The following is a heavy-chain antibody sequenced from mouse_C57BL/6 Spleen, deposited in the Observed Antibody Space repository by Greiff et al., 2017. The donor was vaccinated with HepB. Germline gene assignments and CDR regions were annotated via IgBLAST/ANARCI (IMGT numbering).Heavy chain of an antibody. CDR1: GFNIKDYY. D-gene: IGHD1-1*01. V-gene: IGHV14-2*01. J-gene: IGHJ2*01. Sequence: VHVKQSGAELVKPGASVKLSCTASGFNIKDYYMHWVKQRTEQGLEWIGRIDPGDGETKYAPKFQGKATITADTSSNTAYLQLSSLTSEDTAVYYCASGPFIPPRNYFDYWGQGTTLTVSS. CDR2: IDPGDGET. CDR3: ASGPFIPPRNYFDY.